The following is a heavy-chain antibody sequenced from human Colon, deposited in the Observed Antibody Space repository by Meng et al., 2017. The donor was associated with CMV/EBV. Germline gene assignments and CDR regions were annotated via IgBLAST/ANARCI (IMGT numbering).Heavy chain of an antibody. J-gene: IGHJ5*02. CDR1: GYTFNGYS. Sequence: SGYTFNGYSMHWVRQARGQGLEWLGIINPSGGSTTYAQKFQGRVTMTTDTSTSTVYMELSSLRSEDTAVYYCARDYCSSSSCYRLGPWGQGTLVTVSS. V-gene: IGHV1-46*02. CDR3: ARDYCSSSSCYRLGP. CDR2: INPSGGST. D-gene: IGHD2-2*01.